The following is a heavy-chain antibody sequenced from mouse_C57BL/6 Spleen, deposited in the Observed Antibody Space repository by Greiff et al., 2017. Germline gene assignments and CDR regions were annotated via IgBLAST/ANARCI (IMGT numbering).Heavy chain of an antibody. V-gene: IGHV3-6*01. CDR3: ARDEEGNYEAWFAY. CDR1: GYSITSGYY. Sequence: DVQLQESGPGLVKPSQSLSLTCSVTGYSITSGYYWNWIRQFPGNKLEWMGYISYDGSNNYNPSLKNRISITRDPSKNQFFLKLNSVTTEDTATYYCARDEEGNYEAWFAYWGQGTLVTVSA. J-gene: IGHJ3*01. D-gene: IGHD2-1*01. CDR2: ISYDGSN.